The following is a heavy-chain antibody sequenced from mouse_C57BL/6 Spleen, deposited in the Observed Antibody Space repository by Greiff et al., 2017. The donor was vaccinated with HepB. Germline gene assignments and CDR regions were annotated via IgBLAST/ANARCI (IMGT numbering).Heavy chain of an antibody. CDR1: GYTFTGYW. CDR2: ILPGSGST. V-gene: IGHV1-9*01. J-gene: IGHJ4*01. D-gene: IGHD5-1-1*01. Sequence: QVQLQQSGAELMKPGASVKLSCKATGYTFTGYWIEWVKQRPGHGLEWIGEILPGSGSTNYNEKFKGKATFTADTSSNTAYMQLSSLPTEDSAIYYCARRRYPYYATDYWGQGTSVTVSS. CDR3: ARRRYPYYATDY.